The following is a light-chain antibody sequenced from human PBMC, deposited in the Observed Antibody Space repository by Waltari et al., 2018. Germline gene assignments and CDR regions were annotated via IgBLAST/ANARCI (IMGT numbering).Light chain of an antibody. Sequence: QAGLPQPPSVSKGLRQTATLTCTGNSNNVGTQATAWLQQHQGHPPKLLPYRNNNRPSGISERLSASRSGDTASLTITGLQPEDAADYFCSAWDSSLSAVVFGGGTKLTVL. CDR1: SNNVGTQA. CDR3: SAWDSSLSAVV. V-gene: IGLV10-54*01. J-gene: IGLJ2*01. CDR2: RNN.